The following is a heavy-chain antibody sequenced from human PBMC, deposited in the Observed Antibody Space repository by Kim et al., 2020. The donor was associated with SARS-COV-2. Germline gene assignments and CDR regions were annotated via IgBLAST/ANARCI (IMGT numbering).Heavy chain of an antibody. V-gene: IGHV4-31*03. CDR2: IYFSGST. D-gene: IGHD3-3*01. J-gene: IGHJ3*02. Sequence: SETLSLTCTVSGGSISSGGYYWSWIRHYPGRGLEWIGYIYFSGSTYYNPSLRSRVTISVDTSKNQFSLKLNSVTAADTAVYYCATAVDFWSGYVEAFDTWGQGTMVTVSS. CDR3: ATAVDFWSGYVEAFDT. CDR1: GGSISSGGYY.